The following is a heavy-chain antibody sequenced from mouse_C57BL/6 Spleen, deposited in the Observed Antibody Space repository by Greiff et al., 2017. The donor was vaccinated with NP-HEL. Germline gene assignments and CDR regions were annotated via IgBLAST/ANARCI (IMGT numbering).Heavy chain of an antibody. CDR3: ARALLRAPWFAY. CDR1: GYTFTDYN. J-gene: IGHJ3*01. D-gene: IGHD1-1*01. V-gene: IGHV1-22*01. CDR2: INPNNGGT. Sequence: VQLKESGPELVKPGASVKMSCKASGYTFTDYNMHWVKQSHGKSLEWIGYINPNNGGTSYNQKFKGKATLTVNKSSSTAYMELRSLTSEDSAVYYCARALLRAPWFAYWGQGTLVTVSA.